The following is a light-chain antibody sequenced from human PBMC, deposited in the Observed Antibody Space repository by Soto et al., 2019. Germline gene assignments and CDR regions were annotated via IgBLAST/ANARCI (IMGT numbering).Light chain of an antibody. CDR2: GAS. Sequence: EIVLTQSPGTLSLSPRERATLSCRASQSVNDNYLAWYQHKPGQAPRLLIYGASSRAPGIPDRFSGSGSGTDFTLTISRLEPEDFAISYCQQYAASPRTFGQGTQVEVK. CDR1: QSVNDNY. J-gene: IGKJ1*01. V-gene: IGKV3-20*01. CDR3: QQYAASPRT.